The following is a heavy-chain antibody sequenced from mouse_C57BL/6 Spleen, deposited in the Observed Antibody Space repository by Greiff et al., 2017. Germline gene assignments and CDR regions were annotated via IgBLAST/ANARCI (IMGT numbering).Heavy chain of an antibody. CDR2: ISSGSSTI. CDR1: GFTFSDYG. CDR3: ARLYDGYY. Sequence: EVKLMESGGGLVKPGGSLKLSCAASGFTFSDYGMHWVRQAPEKGLEWVAYISSGSSTIYYADTVKGRFTISRDNAKNTLFMQMTSLRSEDTAMYYCARLYDGYYWGQGTTLTVSS. D-gene: IGHD2-3*01. J-gene: IGHJ2*01. V-gene: IGHV5-17*01.